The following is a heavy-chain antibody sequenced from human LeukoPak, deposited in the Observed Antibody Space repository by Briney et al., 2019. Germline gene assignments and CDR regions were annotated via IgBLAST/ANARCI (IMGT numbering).Heavy chain of an antibody. V-gene: IGHV3-30*02. CDR1: GFRFSNYV. CDR2: ISDHGSNK. Sequence: GGSLRLSCAASGFRFSNYVMNWVRQAPGKGLEWMTFISDHGSNKYYADSVKGRFTISRDNSKNTVELQMNSLKTGDTAVYYCAKGRGSGTYSTDYWGQGTLVTVSS. D-gene: IGHD1-26*01. J-gene: IGHJ4*02. CDR3: AKGRGSGTYSTDY.